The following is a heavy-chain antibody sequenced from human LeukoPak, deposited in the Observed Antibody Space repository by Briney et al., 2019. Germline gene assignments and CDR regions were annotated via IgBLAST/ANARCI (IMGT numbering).Heavy chain of an antibody. J-gene: IGHJ6*02. Sequence: GGSLRLSCAASGFTFSSYAMSWVRQAPGKGLEWVSAISGSGGSTYYADSEKGRFTISRDNSKNTLYLQMNSLRAEDTAVYYCAKVSLYYYYGMDVWGQGTTVTVSS. CDR1: GFTFSSYA. CDR3: AKVSLYYYYGMDV. V-gene: IGHV3-23*01. CDR2: ISGSGGST.